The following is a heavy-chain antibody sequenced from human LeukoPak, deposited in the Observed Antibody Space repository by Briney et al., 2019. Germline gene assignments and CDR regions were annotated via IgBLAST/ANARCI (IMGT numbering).Heavy chain of an antibody. Sequence: SETLSLTCAVSGYSVNNGYYWVWIRQPPGKGLEWIGSLYHSDSVYYNTALQSRVSMSVDTSKNQFSLKLSFVTAADTAVYYCARPNRSVFWSGPTPHFDYWGQGTLVTVSS. V-gene: IGHV4-38-2*01. D-gene: IGHD3-3*01. CDR1: GYSVNNGYY. CDR3: ARPNRSVFWSGPTPHFDY. J-gene: IGHJ4*02. CDR2: LYHSDSV.